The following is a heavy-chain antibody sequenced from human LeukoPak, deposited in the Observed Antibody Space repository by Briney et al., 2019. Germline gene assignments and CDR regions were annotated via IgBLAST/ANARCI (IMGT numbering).Heavy chain of an antibody. Sequence: GGSLRLSCAASGFTFSSYWMSWVRQAPGKGLEWVSAISGSGGSTYYADSVKGRFTISRDNSKNTLYLQMNSLRAEDTAVYYCAKWRGSIVVVPAAPGAYWGQGTLVTVSS. CDR3: AKWRGSIVVVPAAPGAY. CDR2: ISGSGGST. CDR1: GFTFSSYW. V-gene: IGHV3-23*01. D-gene: IGHD2-2*01. J-gene: IGHJ4*02.